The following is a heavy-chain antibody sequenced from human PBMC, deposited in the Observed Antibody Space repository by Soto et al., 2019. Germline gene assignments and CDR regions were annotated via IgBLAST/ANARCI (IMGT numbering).Heavy chain of an antibody. CDR3: AGAQGEWWSGELFFRFAP. D-gene: IGHD3-10*01. Sequence: SETLSLTCTVSGGSISSGGYYWSWIRQHPGKGLEWIGYIYYSGSTYYNPSLKSRVTISVDTSKNQFSLKLSSVTAADTAVYSCAGAQGEWWSGELFFRFAPWAQGTLV. CDR1: GGSISSGGYY. J-gene: IGHJ5*02. CDR2: IYYSGST. V-gene: IGHV4-31*03.